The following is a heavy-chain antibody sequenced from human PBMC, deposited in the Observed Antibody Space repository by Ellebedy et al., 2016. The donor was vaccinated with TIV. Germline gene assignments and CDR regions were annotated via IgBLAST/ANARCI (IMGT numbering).Heavy chain of an antibody. CDR2: INSDGSTI. J-gene: IGHJ4*02. V-gene: IGHV3-74*01. Sequence: PGGSLRLSCAASGFTFGSYWMHWVRQAPGRGLVWVSRINSDGSTISYADSVKGRLTISRDNAKNTLYLQLNSLRAEDTAVYYCARGGSGAMGYWGQGSLVTVSS. CDR1: GFTFGSYW. D-gene: IGHD5-18*01. CDR3: ARGGSGAMGY.